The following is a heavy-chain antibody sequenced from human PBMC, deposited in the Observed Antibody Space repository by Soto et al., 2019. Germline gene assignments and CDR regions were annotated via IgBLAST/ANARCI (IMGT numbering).Heavy chain of an antibody. J-gene: IGHJ3*02. V-gene: IGHV3-48*01. CDR1: GFTFSDYN. Sequence: GGSLRLSCVASGFTFSDYNMNWVRQAPGKGLEWVSFISGRSNTIYYADSVKGRFTISRDNSKSTLDLQMNSLRVEDTAVYYCARDKGANAPIDMWGQGTMVT. CDR2: ISGRSNTI. CDR3: ARDKGANAPIDM.